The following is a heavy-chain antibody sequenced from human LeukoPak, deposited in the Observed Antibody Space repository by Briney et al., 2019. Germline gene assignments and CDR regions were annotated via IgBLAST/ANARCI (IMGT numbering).Heavy chain of an antibody. D-gene: IGHD3-10*01. V-gene: IGHV4-59*01. CDR3: ARDSITMVRGVQTFYYYYGMDV. J-gene: IGHJ6*04. CDR1: GGSISTYY. Sequence: SETLSLTCTVSGGSISTYYWSWIRQPPGKGLEWIGYIYYSGSTNYNPSLKSRVTISVDTSKNQFSLKLSSVTAADTAVYYCARDSITMVRGVQTFYYYYGMDVWGKGPRSPSPQ. CDR2: IYYSGST.